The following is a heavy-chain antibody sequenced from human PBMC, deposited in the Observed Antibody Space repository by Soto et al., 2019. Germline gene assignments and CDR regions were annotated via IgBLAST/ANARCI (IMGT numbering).Heavy chain of an antibody. Sequence: SQAVARTEAGSGWSGSTNRGAWNWLMQSPSIGLEWLGRTSYRSKWYNDYAVSVKSRISINPDNSKNQFSRQLNSVSPEDTAVYYCIREFAYVASSGYFSHFYGSDFWGQGTPVT. J-gene: IGHJ6*02. CDR1: GWSGSTNRGA. CDR3: IREFAYVASSGYFSHFYGSDF. D-gene: IGHD3-22*01. V-gene: IGHV6-1*01. CDR2: TSYRSKWYN.